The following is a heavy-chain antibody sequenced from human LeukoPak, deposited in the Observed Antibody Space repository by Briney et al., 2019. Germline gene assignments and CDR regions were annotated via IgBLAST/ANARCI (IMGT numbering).Heavy chain of an antibody. CDR1: GFTFDDYA. D-gene: IGHD6-19*01. V-gene: IGHV3-9*01. J-gene: IGHJ2*01. Sequence: PGRSLRLSCAGSGFTFDDYAIHWVRQAPGKGLEWVSGISWDSGTIVYADSVKGRFTISRDNSKSSLYLQMNSLRAEDTAFYYCAKDRVAGIGYWFFDLWGRGTLVTVSS. CDR3: AKDRVAGIGYWFFDL. CDR2: ISWDSGTI.